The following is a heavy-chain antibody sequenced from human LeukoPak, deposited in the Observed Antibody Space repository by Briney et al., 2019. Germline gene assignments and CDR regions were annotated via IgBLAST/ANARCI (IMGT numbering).Heavy chain of an antibody. CDR3: ARVRAVAGFGDLDY. J-gene: IGHJ4*02. CDR1: GYTFTGHY. CDR2: INPNSGGT. D-gene: IGHD6-19*01. V-gene: IGHV1-2*02. Sequence: VASVKVSCKASGYTFTGHYMHWVRQAPGQGLEWMGWINPNSGGTNYAQKFQGRVTMTRDTSISTAYMELSRLRSDDTAVYYCARVRAVAGFGDLDYWGQGTLVTVSS.